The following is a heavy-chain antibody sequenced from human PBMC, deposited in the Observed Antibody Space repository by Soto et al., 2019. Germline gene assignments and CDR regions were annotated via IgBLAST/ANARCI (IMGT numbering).Heavy chain of an antibody. J-gene: IGHJ4*02. CDR1: GGSISSSSYY. Sequence: SETLSLTCTVSGGSISSSSYYWGWIRQPPGKGLEWIGSIYYSGSTYYNPSLKSRVTISVDTSKNQFSLKLSSVTAADTAVYYCARFSDVPIAVAGPYFDYWGQGTLVTVSS. D-gene: IGHD6-19*01. V-gene: IGHV4-39*01. CDR2: IYYSGST. CDR3: ARFSDVPIAVAGPYFDY.